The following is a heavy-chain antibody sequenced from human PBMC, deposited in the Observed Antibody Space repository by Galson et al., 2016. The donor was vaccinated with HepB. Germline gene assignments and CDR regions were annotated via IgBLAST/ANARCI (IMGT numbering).Heavy chain of an antibody. D-gene: IGHD3-3*01. V-gene: IGHV4-31*03. J-gene: IGHJ4*02. CDR1: GGSFNSGEYY. Sequence: TLSLTCTVSGGSFNSGEYYCSWIRQLPGKGLEWTGFISYSASAHCNPSLKSRIPISVDKSKHYFSLKLSSVTAADTAVYYCARVGRFDFWSGYYVPPFDYWGQGTLVTVSS. CDR3: ARVGRFDFWSGYYVPPFDY. CDR2: ISYSASA.